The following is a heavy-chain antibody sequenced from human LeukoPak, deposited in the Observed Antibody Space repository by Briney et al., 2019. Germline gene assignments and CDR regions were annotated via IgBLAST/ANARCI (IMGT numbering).Heavy chain of an antibody. J-gene: IGHJ4*02. CDR3: ARCTLYYYDSSGCPDDY. D-gene: IGHD3-22*01. V-gene: IGHV1-2*02. Sequence: ASVKVSCKASGYTFTGYYMHWVRQAPGQGLEWMGWINPNSGGTNYAQKLQGRVTMTTDTSTSTAYMELRSLRSGDTAVYYCARCTLYYYDSSGCPDDYWGQGTLVTVSS. CDR2: INPNSGGT. CDR1: GYTFTGYY.